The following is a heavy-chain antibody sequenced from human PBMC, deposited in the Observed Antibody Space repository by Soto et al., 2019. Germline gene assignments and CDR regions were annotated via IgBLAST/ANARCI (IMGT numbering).Heavy chain of an antibody. V-gene: IGHV4-30-4*01. CDR3: ARESDRYYYDSSGYTFDY. D-gene: IGHD3-22*01. Sequence: QVQLQESGPGLVKPSQTLSLTCTVSGGSISSGDYYWSWIRQPPGKGLEWIGYIYYSGSTYYNPSLQSRVTISVDTSKNQFSLKLSSVTAADTAVYYCARESDRYYYDSSGYTFDYWGQGTLVTVSS. CDR1: GGSISSGDYY. CDR2: IYYSGST. J-gene: IGHJ4*02.